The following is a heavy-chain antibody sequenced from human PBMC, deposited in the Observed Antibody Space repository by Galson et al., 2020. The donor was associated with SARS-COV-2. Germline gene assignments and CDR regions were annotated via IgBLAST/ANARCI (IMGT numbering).Heavy chain of an antibody. Sequence: GGSLRLSCAASGFTFSSYAMHWVRQAPGKGLEWVAVISYDGSNKYYADSVKGRFTISRDNSKNTLYLQMNSLRAEDTAVYYCASNYYYDSSGYSPKDYWGQGTLVTVSS. CDR1: GFTFSSYA. CDR3: ASNYYYDSSGYSPKDY. J-gene: IGHJ4*02. D-gene: IGHD3-22*01. V-gene: IGHV3-30*04. CDR2: ISYDGSNK.